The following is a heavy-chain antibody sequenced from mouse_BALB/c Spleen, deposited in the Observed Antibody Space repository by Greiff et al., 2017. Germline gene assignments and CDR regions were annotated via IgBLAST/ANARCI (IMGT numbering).Heavy chain of an antibody. J-gene: IGHJ4*01. V-gene: IGHV1-63*02. CDR1: GYTFTNYW. D-gene: IGHD1-1*01. CDR2: IYPGGGYT. CDR3: ARHGSPDYYAMDY. Sequence: VKLQESGAELVRPGTSVKISCKASGYTFTNYWLGWVKQRPGHGLEWIGDIYPGGGYTNYNEKFKGTATLTADTSSSTAYMQLSSLTSEDSAVYFCARHGSPDYYAMDYWGQGTSVTVSS.